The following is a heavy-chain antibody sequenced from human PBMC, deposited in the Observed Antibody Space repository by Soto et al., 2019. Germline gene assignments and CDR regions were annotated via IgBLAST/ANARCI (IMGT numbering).Heavy chain of an antibody. Sequence: QVQLVESGGGLVKPGGSLRLSCAASGFIFSDYYMIWIRQAPGKGLEWVSYISSSGSTTSYTDSVKGRFTISRDNAKNSVYLQMSSLRVEDTAVYYCAKDGGRWTNRVGWFDPWGQGTLVTVSS. D-gene: IGHD3-16*01. J-gene: IGHJ5*02. CDR3: AKDGGRWTNRVGWFDP. CDR2: ISSSGSTT. CDR1: GFIFSDYY. V-gene: IGHV3-11*01.